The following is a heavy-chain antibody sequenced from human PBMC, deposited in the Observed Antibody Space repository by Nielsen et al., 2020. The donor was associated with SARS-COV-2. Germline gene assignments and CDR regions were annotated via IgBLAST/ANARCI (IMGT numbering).Heavy chain of an antibody. CDR2: IIPIFDTA. Sequence: SVKVSCKASGGIFSSYAISWVRQAPGQGLEWLGGIIPIFDTANYAQRFQGRVTITADEPTSTAYMELNSLRSEDTAVYYCASSHFNDTRGNLPWDRNYYYYMEVWGKGTTVTVSS. CDR3: ASSHFNDTRGNLPWDRNYYYYMEV. D-gene: IGHD3-22*01. CDR1: GGIFSSYA. V-gene: IGHV1-69*13. J-gene: IGHJ6*03.